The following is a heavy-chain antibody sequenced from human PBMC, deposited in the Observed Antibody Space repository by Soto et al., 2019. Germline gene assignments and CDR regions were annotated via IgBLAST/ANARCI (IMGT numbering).Heavy chain of an antibody. V-gene: IGHV3-43*01. D-gene: IGHD6-13*01. CDR3: AKDIGYSSTWYGGMDV. CDR1: GFTFDDYT. J-gene: IGHJ6*02. CDR2: ITWDGGST. Sequence: GGSLRLSCAASGFTFDDYTMHWVRQAPGKGLEWVSLITWDGGSTYYADSVKGRFTISRDNSKNSLYLQMNSLRTEDTALYYCAKDIGYSSTWYGGMDVWGQGTTVTVSS.